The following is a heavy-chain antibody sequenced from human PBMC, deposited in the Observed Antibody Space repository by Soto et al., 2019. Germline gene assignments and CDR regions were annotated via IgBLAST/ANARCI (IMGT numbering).Heavy chain of an antibody. Sequence: ASVRVSCKAAGSTFPNYGSSWVRRAPGQGLEWMGWIVTYNGNTQSTQKLQGRVTMTTDTSTSTAYMELRSLRSDDTAASYCAIGAQGCGWRGNWFAAWGQGTLVTVSS. V-gene: IGHV1-18*01. CDR1: GSTFPNYG. CDR3: AIGAQGCGWRGNWFAA. CDR2: IVTYNGNT. J-gene: IGHJ5*02. D-gene: IGHD6-19*01.